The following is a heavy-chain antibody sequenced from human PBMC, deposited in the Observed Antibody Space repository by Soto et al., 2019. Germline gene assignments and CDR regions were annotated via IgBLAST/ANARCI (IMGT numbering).Heavy chain of an antibody. Sequence: VGSLRLSCAASGFTFSSYWMSWVRQAPGKGLEWVANIKQDGSKENYIDSVKGRFTISRDNAKNSLHLQMTSLTAEDSALYFCSASLHYWGQGTLVTVSS. CDR1: GFTFSSYW. V-gene: IGHV3-7*01. CDR2: IKQDGSKE. CDR3: SASLHY. J-gene: IGHJ4*02.